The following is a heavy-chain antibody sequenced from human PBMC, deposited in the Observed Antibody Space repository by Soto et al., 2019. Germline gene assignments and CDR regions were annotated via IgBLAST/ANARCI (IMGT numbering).Heavy chain of an antibody. J-gene: IGHJ3*02. CDR2: IWYDGSNK. CDR3: ARDIPPPGYCSGGSCYKDDAFDI. CDR1: GFTFSSYG. D-gene: IGHD2-15*01. Sequence: QVQLVESGGGVVQPGRSLRLSCAASGFTFSSYGMHWVRQAPGKGLEWVAVIWYDGSNKYYADSVKGRFTISRDNSKNKLYLQMNSLRAEDAAVYYCARDIPPPGYCSGGSCYKDDAFDIWGQGTMVTVSS. V-gene: IGHV3-33*01.